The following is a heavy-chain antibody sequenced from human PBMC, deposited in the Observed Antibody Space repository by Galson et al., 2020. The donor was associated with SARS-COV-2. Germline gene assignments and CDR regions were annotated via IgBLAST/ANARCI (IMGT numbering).Heavy chain of an antibody. CDR3: ARGSGLDREH. Sequence: SETLSLTCAVYGGSFSGYYWSWIRQPPGKGLEWIGEINHSGSTNYNPSLKSRVTISVDTSKNQFSLNLSSVTAADTAVYYCARGSGLDREHWGQGTLVTVSS. CDR2: INHSGST. V-gene: IGHV4-34*01. J-gene: IGHJ1*01. D-gene: IGHD1-1*01. CDR1: GGSFSGYY.